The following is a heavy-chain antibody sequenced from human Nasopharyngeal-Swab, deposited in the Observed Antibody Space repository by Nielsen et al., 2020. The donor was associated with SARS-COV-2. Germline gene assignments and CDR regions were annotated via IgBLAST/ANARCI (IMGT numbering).Heavy chain of an antibody. J-gene: IGHJ6*02. D-gene: IGHD1-14*01. CDR2: MNPGGSGT. V-gene: IGHV3-74*01. CDR1: GFNFSIQW. CDR3: ARGGFRYGLDV. Sequence: GESLKIACAASGFNFSIQWMDWVRQAPGKGLGWVSQMNPGGSGTGYPDSVKGRFTISRDNAKNTLYLQMNGLRVDDTAVYYCARGGFRYGLDVWGQGTTVTVSS.